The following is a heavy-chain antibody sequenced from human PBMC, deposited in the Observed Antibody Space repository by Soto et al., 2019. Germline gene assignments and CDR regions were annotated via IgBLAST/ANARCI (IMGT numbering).Heavy chain of an antibody. Sequence: PGGSLRLSCAASGFTFKTYAMSWVRQAPGQGLEWVSAISGSGFSTYYADSVKGRFSISSDSSKNTLFLQMNSLRADDTAVYFCATFTFGRPFDTWGQGTMVTVSS. CDR2: ISGSGFST. CDR1: GFTFKTYA. V-gene: IGHV3-23*01. D-gene: IGHD3-16*01. J-gene: IGHJ3*02. CDR3: ATFTFGRPFDT.